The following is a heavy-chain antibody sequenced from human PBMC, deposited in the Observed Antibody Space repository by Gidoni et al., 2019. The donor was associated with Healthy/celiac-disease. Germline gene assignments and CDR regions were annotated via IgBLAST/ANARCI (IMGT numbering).Heavy chain of an antibody. V-gene: IGHV3-21*01. D-gene: IGHD4-17*01. CDR3: ARDAIYGDYGWVSDY. Sequence: EVQLVESGGGLVKPGGSLRLSCAASGFPFSSYSMTWVRQAPGKGLEWVSSISSSSSYIYYADSVKGRFTISRDNAKNSLYLQMNSLRAEDTAVYYCARDAIYGDYGWVSDYWGQGTLVTVSS. J-gene: IGHJ4*02. CDR2: ISSSSSYI. CDR1: GFPFSSYS.